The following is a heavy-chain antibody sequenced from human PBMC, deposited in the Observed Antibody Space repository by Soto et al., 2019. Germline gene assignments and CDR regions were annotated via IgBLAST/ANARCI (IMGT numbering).Heavy chain of an antibody. J-gene: IGHJ4*02. CDR3: EREMRGGGCWDY. CDR1: GFAFSTYW. Sequence: EVQLVESGGGLVQPGGSLSLSCTASGFAFSTYWMNWVRQAPGKGLEWVANIKPDGTGKYYGDSVKGRFSISRDNARNSLYLQMNSLGAEDTAVYYCEREMRGGGCWDYWGPGILVTVSS. D-gene: IGHD2-15*01. V-gene: IGHV3-7*05. CDR2: IKPDGTGK.